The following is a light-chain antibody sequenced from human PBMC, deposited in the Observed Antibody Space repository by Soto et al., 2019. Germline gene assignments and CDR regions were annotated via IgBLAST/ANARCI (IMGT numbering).Light chain of an antibody. Sequence: EIVLTQSPGTLSLSPGERATLSCRSSQSVSSNYLAWYQQKPDQAPRLVIYDVSGRATGFPDRFSGSGSGTDFTLTISRLEPEDFAVYYCQQYGRSPTFGQGTKVEIK. CDR2: DVS. CDR1: QSVSSNY. CDR3: QQYGRSPT. V-gene: IGKV3-20*01. J-gene: IGKJ1*01.